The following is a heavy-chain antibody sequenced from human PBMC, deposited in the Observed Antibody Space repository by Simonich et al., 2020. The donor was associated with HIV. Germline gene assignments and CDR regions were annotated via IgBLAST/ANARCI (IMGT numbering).Heavy chain of an antibody. CDR2: ISSSSSYI. CDR3: ARDGRKGSSTSCSDY. Sequence: EVQLVESGGGLVKPGGSLRLSCAASGFTFSSYSMNWVRQAPGKGLEWVSSISSSSSYIYYADSVKVRFNISRDNAKNSLYMQMNSLSAEDTAVYYCARDGRKGSSTSCSDYWGQGTLVTVSS. D-gene: IGHD2-2*01. CDR1: GFTFSSYS. V-gene: IGHV3-21*01. J-gene: IGHJ4*02.